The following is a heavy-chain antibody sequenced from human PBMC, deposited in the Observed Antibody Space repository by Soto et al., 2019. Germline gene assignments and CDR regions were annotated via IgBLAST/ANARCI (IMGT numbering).Heavy chain of an antibody. D-gene: IGHD2-15*01. CDR2: ISSSGSTI. V-gene: IGHV3-48*03. J-gene: IGHJ5*02. CDR1: GFTFRSYE. CDR3: ANLGVVVAATNWFDP. Sequence: PGGSLRLSCAASGFTFRSYEMNWVRQAPGKGLEWVSYISSSGSTIYYADSVKGRFTISRDNAKNSLYLQMNSLRAEDTAVYYCANLGVVVAATNWFDPWGQGTLVT.